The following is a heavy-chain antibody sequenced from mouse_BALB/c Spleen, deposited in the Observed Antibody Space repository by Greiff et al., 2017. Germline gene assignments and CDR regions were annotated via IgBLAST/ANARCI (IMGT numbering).Heavy chain of an antibody. CDR3: ARHQYGNYVGAMDY. Sequence: EVQLVESGGGLVKPGGSLKLSCAASGFAFSSYDMSWVRQTPEKRLEWVAYISSGGGSTYYPDTVKGRFTISRDNAKNTLYLQMSSLKSEDTAMYYCARHQYGNYVGAMDYWGQGTSVTVSS. CDR2: ISSGGGST. J-gene: IGHJ4*01. CDR1: GFAFSSYD. V-gene: IGHV5-12-1*01. D-gene: IGHD2-10*02.